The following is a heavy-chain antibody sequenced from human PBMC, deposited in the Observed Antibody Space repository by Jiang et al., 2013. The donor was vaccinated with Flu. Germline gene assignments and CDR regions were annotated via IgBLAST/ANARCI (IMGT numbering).Heavy chain of an antibody. CDR2: TYYRSKWYN. CDR1: GDSVSSNSAA. J-gene: IGHJ6*02. D-gene: IGHD1-1*01. V-gene: IGHV6-1*01. Sequence: AISGDSVSSNSAAWNWIRQSPSRGLEWLGRTYYRSKWYNDYAVSVKSRITINPDTSKNQFSLQLNSVTPEDTAVYYCARVVLDGFYYYYGMDVWGQGTTVTVSS. CDR3: ARVVLDGFYYYYGMDV.